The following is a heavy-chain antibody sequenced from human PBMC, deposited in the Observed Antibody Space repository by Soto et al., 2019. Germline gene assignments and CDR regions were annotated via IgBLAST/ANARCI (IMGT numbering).Heavy chain of an antibody. D-gene: IGHD3-3*01. Sequence: GASVKVSCKASGYTFTSYGISWVRQAPGQGLEWMGWISAYNGNTNYAQKLQGRVTMTTDTSTSTAYMELRSLRSDDTAVYYCARAREDWEWVNYYYYYYMDVWGKGTTVTVSS. CDR3: ARAREDWEWVNYYYYYYMDV. CDR2: ISAYNGNT. J-gene: IGHJ6*03. CDR1: GYTFTSYG. V-gene: IGHV1-18*01.